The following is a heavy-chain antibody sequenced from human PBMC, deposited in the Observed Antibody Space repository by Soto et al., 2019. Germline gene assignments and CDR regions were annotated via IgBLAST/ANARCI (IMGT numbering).Heavy chain of an antibody. Sequence: QVQLVQSGAEEKKPGASVNVSCKASGYTFTSYAMHWVRQAPGQRLEWMGWINAGNSNTKYAQKFQGRVTITSDTSVNTAYMELSSLRVEDTAVYYCARNVDYWGKETLVTVSS. CDR1: GYTFTSYA. J-gene: IGHJ4*02. V-gene: IGHV1-3*05. CDR2: INAGNSNT. CDR3: ARNVDY.